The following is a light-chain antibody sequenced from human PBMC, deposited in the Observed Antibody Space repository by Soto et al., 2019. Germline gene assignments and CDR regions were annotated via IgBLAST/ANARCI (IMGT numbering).Light chain of an antibody. CDR3: QQLNTYPLT. CDR2: GVF. V-gene: IGKV1-9*01. Sequence: DVQLTQSPSFLSASVGDRVTITCRASEGIRTYLAWYQQKPGKAPNPLIYGVFTLQSGVPSRFSGSGSGTEFTLTISSLQPEDFATYYCQQLNTYPLTFGGGTRLEIK. J-gene: IGKJ5*01. CDR1: EGIRTY.